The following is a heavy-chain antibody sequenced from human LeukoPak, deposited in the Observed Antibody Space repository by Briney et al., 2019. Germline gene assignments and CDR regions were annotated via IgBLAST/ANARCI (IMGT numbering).Heavy chain of an antibody. CDR1: GYTFTSYG. V-gene: IGHV1-18*01. J-gene: IGHJ4*02. Sequence: ASVKVSCKASGYTFTSYGISWVRQAPGQGLEWMGWISAYNGNTNYAQKLQGRVTMTTDTSTSTAYMELRSLRSDDTAVYYCARGRMITFGGVIVPLDYWGQGTLVTVSS. CDR2: ISAYNGNT. D-gene: IGHD3-16*02. CDR3: ARGRMITFGGVIVPLDY.